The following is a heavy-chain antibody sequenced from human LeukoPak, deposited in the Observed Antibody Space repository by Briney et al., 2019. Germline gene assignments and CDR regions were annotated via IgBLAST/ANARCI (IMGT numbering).Heavy chain of an antibody. CDR3: ARDRHYGDYDA. D-gene: IGHD4-17*01. Sequence: PGGSLRLSCAASGFTFSSYWMHWVRQAPGKGLVWVSRINSDGRSTSYADSVKGRFTISRDNAKNTLYLQMNSLRAEDTAVYYSARDRHYGDYDAWGQGTLVTVSS. V-gene: IGHV3-74*01. J-gene: IGHJ5*02. CDR1: GFTFSSYW. CDR2: INSDGRST.